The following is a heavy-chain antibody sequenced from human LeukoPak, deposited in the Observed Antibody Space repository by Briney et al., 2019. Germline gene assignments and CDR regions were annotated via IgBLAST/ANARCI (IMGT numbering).Heavy chain of an antibody. Sequence: SETLSLTCTVSSGSISNYYLSWIRQPPGKGLEWIWYIYYSGSTNYYPSLKSRVTISVDTSKNQFSLKLSSVTAADTAVYYCARTSYSAYDAPFGYWGQGTLVTVSS. CDR3: ARTSYSAYDAPFGY. CDR2: IYYSGST. J-gene: IGHJ4*02. CDR1: SGSISNYY. D-gene: IGHD5-12*01. V-gene: IGHV4-59*01.